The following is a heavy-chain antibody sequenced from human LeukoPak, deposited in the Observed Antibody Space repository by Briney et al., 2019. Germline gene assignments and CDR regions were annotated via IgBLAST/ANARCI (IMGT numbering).Heavy chain of an antibody. J-gene: IGHJ4*02. CDR3: ARNGGDTYDY. D-gene: IGHD2-21*01. Sequence: GGSLRLSCAASGFTFSIYAMNWVRQAPGKGLEWVSFISSSSSYIYYADSVKGRFTISRDNAKNSLYLQMNSLRAEDTAVYYCARNGGDTYDYWGQGTLVTVSS. V-gene: IGHV3-21*01. CDR2: ISSSSSYI. CDR1: GFTFSIYA.